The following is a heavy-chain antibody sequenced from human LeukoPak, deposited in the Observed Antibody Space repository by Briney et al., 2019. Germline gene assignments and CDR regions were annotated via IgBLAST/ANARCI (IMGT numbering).Heavy chain of an antibody. CDR2: IYTSGRT. CDR1: GGSISSYY. Sequence: SETLSLTCTVSGGSISSYYWSWIRQPAGKGLEWIGRIYTSGRTNYNPSLKSRVTMSVDTSKNQFSLKLSSVTAADTAVYYCARSQFPPDYYDSNGYPPGWFDPWGQGTLVTVSS. CDR3: ARSQFPPDYYDSNGYPPGWFDP. D-gene: IGHD3-22*01. V-gene: IGHV4-4*07. J-gene: IGHJ5*02.